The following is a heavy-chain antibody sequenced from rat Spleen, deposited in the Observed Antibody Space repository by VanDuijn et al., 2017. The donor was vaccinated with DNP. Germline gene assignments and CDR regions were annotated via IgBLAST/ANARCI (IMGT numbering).Heavy chain of an antibody. D-gene: IGHD1-2*01. J-gene: IGHJ1*01. CDR3: ARRDYSSWYFDF. V-gene: IGHV5-7*01. Sequence: EVQLVESGGGLVQPGRSLKLSCAASGFIFSDYNMAWVRQVPKKGLEWVATIIYDGIRTYYGDSVKGRFTISRDNAKSTLYLVMDSLRSEDTATYYCARRDYSSWYFDFWGPGTMVTVSS. CDR2: IIYDGIRT. CDR1: GFIFSDYN.